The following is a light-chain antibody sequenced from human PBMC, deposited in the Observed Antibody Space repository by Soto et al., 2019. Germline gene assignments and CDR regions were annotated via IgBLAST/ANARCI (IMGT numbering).Light chain of an antibody. CDR3: SSYAGTNNYV. CDR1: SSDVGGYDY. V-gene: IGLV2-8*01. CDR2: GVN. Sequence: QSALTQPPSASGSPGQSVTISCTGTSSDVGGYDYVSWHQQHPGKAPKVIIYGVNKRPSGVPDRFSGSKSGNTASLTVSGLQAEDEADYYCSSYAGTNNYVFGIGTKVSGL. J-gene: IGLJ1*01.